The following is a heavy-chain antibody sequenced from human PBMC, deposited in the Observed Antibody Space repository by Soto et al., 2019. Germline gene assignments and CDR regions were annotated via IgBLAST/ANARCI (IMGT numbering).Heavy chain of an antibody. D-gene: IGHD6-6*01. J-gene: IGHJ5*02. Sequence: QVQLVQSGAEVKKPGSSVKVSCKTSGVTFSNYGFSWVRQARGQGLERMGGIIATLGTADYPQTFQDRVTITAEISTRTMYIELRRLRSEDTAVYYFVSGGDVAARARKYECHHWGQGTQVTVSS. CDR3: VSGGDVAARARKYECHH. CDR2: IIATLGTA. CDR1: GVTFSNYG. V-gene: IGHV1-69*06.